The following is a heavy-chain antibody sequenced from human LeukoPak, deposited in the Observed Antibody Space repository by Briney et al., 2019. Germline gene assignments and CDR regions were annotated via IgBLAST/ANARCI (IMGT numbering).Heavy chain of an antibody. D-gene: IGHD3-22*01. Sequence: ASVKVSCKASGYTFTDYYMHWVRQAPGQGLEWMGWINPNSGGTNYAQKFQGRVTMTRDTSISTAYMELSRLRSDDTAVYYCARDLYYDSSGYNGYWGQGTLVTVSS. V-gene: IGHV1-2*02. CDR1: GYTFTDYY. J-gene: IGHJ4*02. CDR3: ARDLYYDSSGYNGY. CDR2: INPNSGGT.